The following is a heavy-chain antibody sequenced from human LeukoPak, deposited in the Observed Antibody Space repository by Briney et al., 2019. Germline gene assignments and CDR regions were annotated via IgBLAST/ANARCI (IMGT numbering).Heavy chain of an antibody. J-gene: IGHJ4*02. CDR1: GGSFSGYY. D-gene: IGHD3-10*01. Sequence: SETLSLTCAVYGGSFSGYYWSWIRQPPGKGLEWIGEINHSGSTNYNPSLKSRVTISVDTSKNQFSLKLSSFAAPDTAVYYCARERRRYYCSGSYPGWGQGTLVTVSS. V-gene: IGHV4-34*01. CDR2: INHSGST. CDR3: ARERRRYYCSGSYPG.